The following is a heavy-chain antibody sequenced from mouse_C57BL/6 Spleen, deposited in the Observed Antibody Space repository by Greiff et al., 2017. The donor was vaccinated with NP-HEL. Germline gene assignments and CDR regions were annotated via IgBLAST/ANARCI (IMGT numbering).Heavy chain of an antibody. CDR1: GYTFTSYW. Sequence: QVQLQQPGAELVRPGTSVKLSCKASGYTFTSYWMHWVKQRPGQGLEWIGVIDPSDSYTNYNQKFKGKATLTVDTSSSTAYMQLSSLTSEHSAVYYCARRGYGSSYEDYAMDYWGQGTSVTVSS. CDR2: IDPSDSYT. V-gene: IGHV1-59*01. J-gene: IGHJ4*01. D-gene: IGHD1-1*01. CDR3: ARRGYGSSYEDYAMDY.